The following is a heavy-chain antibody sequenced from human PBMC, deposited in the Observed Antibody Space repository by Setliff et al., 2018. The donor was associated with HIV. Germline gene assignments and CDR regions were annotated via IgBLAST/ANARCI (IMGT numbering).Heavy chain of an antibody. CDR3: ARAEWIQLWFGAFDI. Sequence: SETLSLTCTVSGGSISSYYWSWIRPPAGKGLEWIGRLYTRGSTNYNPTLKSRVTMSVDTSKNQFSLKLSSVTAADTAVYYCARAEWIQLWFGAFDIWGQGTMVTVS. CDR1: GGSISSYY. J-gene: IGHJ3*02. V-gene: IGHV4-4*07. D-gene: IGHD5-18*01. CDR2: LYTRGST.